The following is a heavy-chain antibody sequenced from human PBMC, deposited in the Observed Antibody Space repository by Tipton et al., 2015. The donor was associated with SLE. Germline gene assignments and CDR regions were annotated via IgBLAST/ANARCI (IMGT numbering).Heavy chain of an antibody. Sequence: TLSLTCAVHGVSFSRYFWSWIRQPPGKGLQWIGEISRSGITNYSPSLKSRVTISLDTSKDQFSLNLTSVAAADTGVYYCVRGGLRGVTRRPYNWFDPWGQGTLVTVSS. V-gene: IGHV4-34*01. CDR2: ISRSGIT. D-gene: IGHD3-16*01. J-gene: IGHJ5*02. CDR3: VRGGLRGVTRRPYNWFDP. CDR1: GVSFSRYF.